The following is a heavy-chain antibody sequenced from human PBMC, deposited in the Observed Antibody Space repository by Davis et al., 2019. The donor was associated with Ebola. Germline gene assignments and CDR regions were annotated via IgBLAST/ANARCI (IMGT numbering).Heavy chain of an antibody. V-gene: IGHV4-30-2*02. CDR1: GGSISSGDYS. CDR2: INHSGST. D-gene: IGHD3-10*01. J-gene: IGHJ1*01. CDR3: ARTLDGEEYFQH. Sequence: SETLSLTCAVSGGSISSGDYSWSWIRQPPGKGLEWIGEINHSGSTNYNPSLKSRVTISVDTSKNQFSLKLSSVTAADTAVYYCARTLDGEEYFQHWGQGTLVTVSS.